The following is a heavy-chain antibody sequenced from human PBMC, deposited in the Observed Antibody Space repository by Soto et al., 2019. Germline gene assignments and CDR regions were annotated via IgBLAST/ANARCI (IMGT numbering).Heavy chain of an antibody. D-gene: IGHD5-18*01. CDR2: ISFDGSEK. CDR3: ARDLGGYVHLSDKSNS. V-gene: IGHV3-30*04. CDR1: GFRFSGFA. Sequence: QVQLVESGGGVVQPGASLRLSCAASGFRFSGFAMHWVRQAPGKGLEWVAVISFDGSEKFYVDSVKGRFSISRDDFNSTVFLQMDSLRPEDTGVYYCARDLGGYVHLSDKSNSWGRGTLVNVSS. J-gene: IGHJ4*02.